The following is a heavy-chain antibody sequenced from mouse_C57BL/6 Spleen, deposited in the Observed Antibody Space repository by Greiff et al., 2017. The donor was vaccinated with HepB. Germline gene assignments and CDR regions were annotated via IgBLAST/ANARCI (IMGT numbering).Heavy chain of an antibody. CDR1: GYTFTSYW. V-gene: IGHV1-64*01. Sequence: QVQLQQPGAELVKPGASVKLSCKASGYTFTSYWMHWVKQRPGQGLEWIGMIHPNSGSTNYNEKFKSKATLTVDKSSSTAYMQLSSLTSEDSAVYYCARGCYYGSSSNYFDYWGQGTTLTVSS. CDR2: IHPNSGST. CDR3: ARGCYYGSSSNYFDY. J-gene: IGHJ2*01. D-gene: IGHD1-1*01.